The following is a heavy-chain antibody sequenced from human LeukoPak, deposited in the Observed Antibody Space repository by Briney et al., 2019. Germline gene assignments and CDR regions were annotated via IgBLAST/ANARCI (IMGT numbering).Heavy chain of an antibody. D-gene: IGHD3-10*01. CDR2: IYTTGST. CDR3: ARGAYFYGSGINWFDP. J-gene: IGHJ5*02. CDR1: GYSISSGYF. V-gene: IGHV4-61*09. Sequence: SEPLSLTCSVSGYSISSGYFWGWIRQPAGKGLEWIGHIYTTGSTKYNPSLKSRVTISLDTSKNHVSLKLSSVTAADTAVYYCARGAYFYGSGINWFDPWGQGTLITVSS.